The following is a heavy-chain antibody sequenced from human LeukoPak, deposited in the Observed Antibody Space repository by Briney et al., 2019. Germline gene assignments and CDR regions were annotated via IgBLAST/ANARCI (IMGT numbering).Heavy chain of an antibody. Sequence: GGSLRLSCAASGFTFSSHWMHWVRQAPGKGLVWVSRINSDGSSISYADSVKGRFTISRDNSKNTLYLQMNSLRAEDTAVYYCAREKVVVTAGYGMDVWGQGTTVTVSS. D-gene: IGHD2-21*02. CDR2: INSDGSSI. J-gene: IGHJ6*02. CDR1: GFTFSSHW. V-gene: IGHV3-74*01. CDR3: AREKVVVTAGYGMDV.